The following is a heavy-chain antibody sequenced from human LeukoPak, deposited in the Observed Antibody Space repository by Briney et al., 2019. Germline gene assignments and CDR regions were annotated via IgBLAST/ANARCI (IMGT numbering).Heavy chain of an antibody. V-gene: IGHV3-53*01. CDR3: ASGHYGSGSLDY. CDR1: GFTVSYNY. Sequence: GGSLRLSCAASGFTVSYNYMSWVRQAPGKGLEWVSVIYSGGYTYYADSVKGRFNISRDNSKNTLYLQMDTLRAEDTAVYYCASGHYGSGSLDYWGQGTLVTVSS. CDR2: IYSGGYT. J-gene: IGHJ4*02. D-gene: IGHD3-10*01.